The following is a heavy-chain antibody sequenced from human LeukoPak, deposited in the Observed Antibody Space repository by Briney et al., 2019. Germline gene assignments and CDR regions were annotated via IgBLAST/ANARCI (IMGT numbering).Heavy chain of an antibody. J-gene: IGHJ4*02. CDR3: AKGSSEWELLV. D-gene: IGHD1-26*01. Sequence: GGSLRLSCAASAFTFSSYAMSWVRQAPGKGLGWVSAISGSGGSTYYADSGTGQFTISRHNSKNTLYLQMNSLRAEDTAVYYCAKGSSEWELLVWGQGTLVTVSS. CDR2: ISGSGGST. CDR1: AFTFSSYA. V-gene: IGHV3-23*01.